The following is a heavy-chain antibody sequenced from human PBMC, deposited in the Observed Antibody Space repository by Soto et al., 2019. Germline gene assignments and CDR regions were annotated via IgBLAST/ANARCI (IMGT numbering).Heavy chain of an antibody. Sequence: QVQLVQSGAEVKKPGSSVKVSCKASGGTFSSYAISWVRQAPGQGLEWMGGIIPIFGTANYAQKFQGRVTITADESTSTAYTELSSLRSEDTAVYYCARDQAVSFLVPAGAGNWFDPWGQGTLVTVSS. J-gene: IGHJ5*02. CDR3: ARDQAVSFLVPAGAGNWFDP. V-gene: IGHV1-69*01. CDR1: GGTFSSYA. CDR2: IIPIFGTA. D-gene: IGHD2-2*01.